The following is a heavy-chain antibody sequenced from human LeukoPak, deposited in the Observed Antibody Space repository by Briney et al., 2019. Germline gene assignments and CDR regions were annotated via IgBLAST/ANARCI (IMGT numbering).Heavy chain of an antibody. CDR2: IYYSGST. CDR1: GGSISSSSYY. J-gene: IGHJ6*03. Sequence: SETLSLTCTVSGGSISSSSYYWGWIRQPPGKGLEWIGIIYYSGSTYYNPSLKSRVTISVDTSKNQFSLKLSSVTAADTAVYYCARGVYSSSAGKRAYYYYYMDVWGKGTTVTVSS. V-gene: IGHV4-39*07. CDR3: ARGVYSSSAGKRAYYYYYMDV. D-gene: IGHD6-6*01.